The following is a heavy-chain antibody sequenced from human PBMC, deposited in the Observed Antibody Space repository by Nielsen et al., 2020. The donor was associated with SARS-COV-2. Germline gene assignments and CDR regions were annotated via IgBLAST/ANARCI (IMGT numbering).Heavy chain of an antibody. V-gene: IGHV4-31*03. Sequence: SETLSLTCSVFGDSINNDDNYWSWIRHHPGKGLEWMGYIYYKGSTSYNPSLKSRLTISVDTSNNQFSLRLSSVTAADTAMYYCARGLGYSVHFDSWGQGTLVTVSS. CDR2: IYYKGST. D-gene: IGHD5/OR15-5a*01. J-gene: IGHJ4*02. CDR1: GDSINNDDNY. CDR3: ARGLGYSVHFDS.